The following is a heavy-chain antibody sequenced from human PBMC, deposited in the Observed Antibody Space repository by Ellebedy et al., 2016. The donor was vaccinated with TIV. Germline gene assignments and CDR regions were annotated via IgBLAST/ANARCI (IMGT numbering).Heavy chain of an antibody. CDR1: GGSISDYY. CDR2: FYTSGTT. V-gene: IGHV4-4*07. CDR3: ARVSSSSWYKDGMDV. Sequence: SETLSLTXSVSGGSISDYYWSWIRQPAGKGLEWIGRFYTSGTTYYNPSLKSRVTISVDKSKNQFSLKLSSVTAADTAVYYCARVSSSSWYKDGMDVWGQGTTVTVSS. J-gene: IGHJ6*02. D-gene: IGHD6-13*01.